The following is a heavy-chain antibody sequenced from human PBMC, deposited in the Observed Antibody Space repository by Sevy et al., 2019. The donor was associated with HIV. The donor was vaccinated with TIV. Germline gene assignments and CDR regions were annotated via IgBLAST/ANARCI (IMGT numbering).Heavy chain of an antibody. V-gene: IGHV4-59*08. CDR1: GGSINSDH. CDR2: VYYTGGT. CDR3: ARRNDFDI. Sequence: SETLSLTCTVSGGSINSDHWSWIRQPPGKGLEWIGYVYYTGGTNYNPSPKNRVTISVDRTKNQFSLKLTSVTAADTAVYYCARRNDFDIWGQGTMVTVSS. J-gene: IGHJ3*02.